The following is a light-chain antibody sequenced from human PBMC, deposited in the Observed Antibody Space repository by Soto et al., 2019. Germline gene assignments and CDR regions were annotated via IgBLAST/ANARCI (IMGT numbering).Light chain of an antibody. Sequence: EIVLTQSPGTLSLSPGERATLSCRASQSVSSSYLAWYQQKPGQAPRLLICGASSRATGIPDRFSGSGSGTDFTLTISRPEPEDFAVYYCQQYGSSPPLTFGQGTKVDIK. V-gene: IGKV3-20*01. CDR2: GAS. CDR3: QQYGSSPPLT. J-gene: IGKJ1*01. CDR1: QSVSSSY.